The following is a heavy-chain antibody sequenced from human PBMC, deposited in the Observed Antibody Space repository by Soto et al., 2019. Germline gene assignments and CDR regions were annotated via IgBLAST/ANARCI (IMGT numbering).Heavy chain of an antibody. Sequence: SVKVSCKASGDTFNSYVITWVRQAPGQGLEWLGGIITAFGTTSYAQNFQDRLTITADEAATTDHMELSSLTSDDTAMYYCTRSYGYTFGGSLDNWGQGTLVTVSS. J-gene: IGHJ4*02. D-gene: IGHD5-18*01. CDR1: GDTFNSYV. CDR2: IITAFGTT. V-gene: IGHV1-69*13. CDR3: TRSYGYTFGGSLDN.